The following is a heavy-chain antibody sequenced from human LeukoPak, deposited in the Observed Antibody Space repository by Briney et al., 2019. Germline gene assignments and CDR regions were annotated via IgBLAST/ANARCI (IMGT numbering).Heavy chain of an antibody. CDR2: ISSSSSTI. CDR3: ASGLRFLEWLLPFDY. CDR1: GFTFSSYR. Sequence: PGGSLRLSCAASGFTFSSYRMTWVRQAPGKGLEWVSYISSSSSTIYYADSVKGRFTISRDNSKNTMYLQMKSLRAEDTAVYYCASGLRFLEWLLPFDYWGQGTLVTVSS. V-gene: IGHV3-48*01. J-gene: IGHJ4*02. D-gene: IGHD3-3*01.